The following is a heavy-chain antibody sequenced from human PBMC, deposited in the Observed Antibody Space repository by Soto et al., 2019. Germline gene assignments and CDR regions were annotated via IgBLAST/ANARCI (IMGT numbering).Heavy chain of an antibody. CDR3: ASLAGTNYMDV. CDR2: IIPILGIA. CDR1: GGTFSSYT. Sequence: QVQLVQSGAEVKKPGSSVKVSCRASGGTFSSYTISWVRQAPGQGLEWMGRIIPILGIANYAQKFQGRVTITADKSTITAYMELSSLRSEDTAVYYCASLAGTNYMDVWGKGTTVTVSS. D-gene: IGHD6-13*01. J-gene: IGHJ6*03. V-gene: IGHV1-69*02.